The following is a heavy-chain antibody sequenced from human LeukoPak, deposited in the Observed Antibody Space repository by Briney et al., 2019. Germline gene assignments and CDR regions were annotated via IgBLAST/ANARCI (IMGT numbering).Heavy chain of an antibody. J-gene: IGHJ3*02. CDR3: ARQDITMGAFDI. V-gene: IGHV5-10-1*01. Sequence: GESLKISCKGSGYSFTSYWISWVRQMPGKGLEWMGSIDPSDSYANYSPSFQGHVTTSADKSITTAYLQWSSLKASDTAMYYCARQDITMGAFDIWGQGTMVTVSS. CDR2: IDPSDSYA. CDR1: GYSFTSYW. D-gene: IGHD3-10*01.